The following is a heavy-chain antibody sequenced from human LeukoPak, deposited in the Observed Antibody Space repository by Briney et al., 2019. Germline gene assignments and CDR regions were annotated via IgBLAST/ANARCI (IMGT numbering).Heavy chain of an antibody. D-gene: IGHD3/OR15-3a*01. CDR3: VRDSPTGYYTDH. Sequence: GGSLKLSCAASGFTFSVYWMHWVRQAPGKGLVWVSRISNDGSSTTYADSVKGRFTISRDDAKNTVYLQMNSLRAEDTAVYYCVRDSPTGYYTDHWGQGTPVTVSS. CDR1: GFTFSVYW. CDR2: ISNDGSST. V-gene: IGHV3-74*01. J-gene: IGHJ4*02.